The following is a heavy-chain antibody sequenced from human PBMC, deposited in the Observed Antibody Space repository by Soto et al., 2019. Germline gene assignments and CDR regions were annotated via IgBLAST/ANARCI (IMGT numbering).Heavy chain of an antibody. V-gene: IGHV3-30*18. CDR2: ISYDGSDK. Sequence: GGSLRLSCAASGFTFSNYGMHWVRQAPGKGLEWVAVISYDGSDKYYADSVKGRFSISRDNSKNALYLQMNSLRAEDTAVYYCVKVTIYCSTSSCRRDYYYYYGMDVWGQGTTVTISS. D-gene: IGHD2-2*01. J-gene: IGHJ6*02. CDR1: GFTFSNYG. CDR3: VKVTIYCSTSSCRRDYYYYYGMDV.